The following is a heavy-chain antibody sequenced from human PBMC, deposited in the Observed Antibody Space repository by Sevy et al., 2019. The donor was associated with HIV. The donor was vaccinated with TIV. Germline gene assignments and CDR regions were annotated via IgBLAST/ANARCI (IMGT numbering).Heavy chain of an antibody. CDR1: GFTFSSYW. CDR2: IKQDGSEK. D-gene: IGHD1-26*01. CDR3: ARGLGEWELLDY. V-gene: IGHV3-7*01. J-gene: IGHJ4*02. Sequence: GGSLRLSCAASGFTFSSYWMSWVRQAPGKGLEWVANIKQDGSEKYYVDSVKGRFTNTRDNAKNSLYLQMNSLRAEDTAVYYCARGLGEWELLDYWGQGTLVTVSS.